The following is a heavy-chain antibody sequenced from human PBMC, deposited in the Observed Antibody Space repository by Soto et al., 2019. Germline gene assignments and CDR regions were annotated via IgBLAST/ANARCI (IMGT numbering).Heavy chain of an antibody. V-gene: IGHV3-9*01. D-gene: IGHD1-26*01. CDR3: ALTVGATTRWFAP. CDR2: ISWNSGSI. CDR1: GFTFDDYA. J-gene: IGHJ5*02. Sequence: EVQLVESGGGLVQPGRSLRLSCAASGFTFDDYAMHWVRQAPGKGLEWVSGISWNSGSIGYADSVKGRFTISRDNAKNSLYLQMNSLRAEDTALYYCALTVGATTRWFAPWGQGTLVTVSS.